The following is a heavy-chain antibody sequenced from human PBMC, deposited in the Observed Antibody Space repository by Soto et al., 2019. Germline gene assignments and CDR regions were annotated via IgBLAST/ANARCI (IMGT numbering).Heavy chain of an antibody. CDR3: ARPGSGYDVLTGRYFYYFHTVDV. CDR1: GFLFNTYA. V-gene: IGHV3-30-3*01. D-gene: IGHD3-9*01. Sequence: SLKISCATSGFLFNTYAMHWVRQAPGKGLEWVAVISYDGNNQDYADSVRGRFTISRDNSRNTLYLQMNNLRSEDTAVYYCARPGSGYDVLTGRYFYYFHTVDVWGQGTTVTVSS. CDR2: ISYDGNNQ. J-gene: IGHJ6*02.